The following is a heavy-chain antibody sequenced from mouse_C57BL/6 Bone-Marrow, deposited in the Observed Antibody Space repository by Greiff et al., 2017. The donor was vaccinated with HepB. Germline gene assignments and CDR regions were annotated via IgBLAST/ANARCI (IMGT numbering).Heavy chain of an antibody. Sequence: LVESGPELVKPGASVKISCKASGYAFSSSWMNWVKQRPGKGLEWIGRIYPGDGDTNYNGKFKGKATLTADKSSSTAYMQLSSLTSEDSAVYFCARQELGPFAYWGQGTLVTVSA. D-gene: IGHD4-1*01. CDR2: IYPGDGDT. CDR1: GYAFSSSW. V-gene: IGHV1-82*01. J-gene: IGHJ3*01. CDR3: ARQELGPFAY.